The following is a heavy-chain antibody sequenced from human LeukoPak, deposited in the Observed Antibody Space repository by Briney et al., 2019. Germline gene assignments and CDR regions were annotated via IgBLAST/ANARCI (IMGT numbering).Heavy chain of an antibody. Sequence: PSETLSLTCAVSGGPISSATYYWSWIRQPPGKGLEWVGHIYNSGRTYYNPSLKRRLTMSLDTSRNQFSLRLSSVTAADTAVYHCVRVADEFGDYGFDSRGQGTLVTVSS. J-gene: IGHJ4*02. CDR1: GGPISSATYY. V-gene: IGHV4-30-4*01. CDR2: IYNSGRT. D-gene: IGHD4-17*01. CDR3: VRVADEFGDYGFDS.